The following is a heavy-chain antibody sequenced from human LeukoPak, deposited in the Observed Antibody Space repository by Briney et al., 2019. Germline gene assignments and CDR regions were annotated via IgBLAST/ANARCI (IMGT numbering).Heavy chain of an antibody. D-gene: IGHD2-8*01. Sequence: ASVKVSCKASGGTFSSYAISWVRQAPGQGLERMGWINPNSGGTNYAQKFQGRVTMTRDTSISTAYMELSSLRSEDTAVYYCASRLYCTNGVCYLPFDYWGQGTLVTVSS. J-gene: IGHJ4*02. CDR1: GGTFSSYA. V-gene: IGHV1-2*02. CDR3: ASRLYCTNGVCYLPFDY. CDR2: INPNSGGT.